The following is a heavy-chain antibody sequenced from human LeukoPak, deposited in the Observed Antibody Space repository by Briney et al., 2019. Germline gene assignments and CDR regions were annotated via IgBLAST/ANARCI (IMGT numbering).Heavy chain of an antibody. Sequence: GGSLRLSCAASGLPFSSYGMHWVRQAPGKGLEWVARLVYDARSDYANSVKGRFSISRDDSRNTLFLDMSNLRVEDTALYYCARDLSAAFDFWGQGVLATVSS. J-gene: IGHJ4*02. CDR3: ARDLSAAFDF. V-gene: IGHV3-33*01. D-gene: IGHD6-19*01. CDR2: LVYDARS. CDR1: GLPFSSYG.